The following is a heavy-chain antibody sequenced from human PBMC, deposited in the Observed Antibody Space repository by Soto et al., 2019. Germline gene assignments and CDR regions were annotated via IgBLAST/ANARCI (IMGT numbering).Heavy chain of an antibody. CDR1: GFTVSNNY. D-gene: IGHD3-16*01. CDR2: IYSGGST. J-gene: IGHJ4*02. V-gene: IGHV3-66*01. CDR3: AAYSHKGY. Sequence: EEQLVESGGDLVQPGGSLRLSCAASGFTVSNNYMSWVRQAPGKGLEWVSLIYSGGSTNYADSVKGRFTISTDSSKNTLYLQMNTLRAEDTAMYYCAAYSHKGYWGQGTLVTVSS.